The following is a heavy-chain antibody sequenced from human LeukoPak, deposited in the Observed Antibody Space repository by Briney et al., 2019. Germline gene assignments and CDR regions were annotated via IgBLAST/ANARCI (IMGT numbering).Heavy chain of an antibody. J-gene: IGHJ5*02. CDR2: VSTSNPHT. CDR3: ARDRFLWGLGNWFDL. CDR1: GYTFTNYG. Sequence: ASVKVSCKTSGYTFTNYGISWVRQAPGQGLEWMGWVSTSNPHTNYAPKFRGRVIMTIDTSTTTAYLERRSLTSDDTAVYYCARDRFLWGLGNWFDLWGQGTLVTVTS. D-gene: IGHD3-3*01. V-gene: IGHV1-18*01.